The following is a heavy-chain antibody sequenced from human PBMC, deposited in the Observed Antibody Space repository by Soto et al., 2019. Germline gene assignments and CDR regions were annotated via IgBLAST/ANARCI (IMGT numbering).Heavy chain of an antibody. CDR3: ARDMRSCSSTSCYYYYYGMDV. Sequence: GESLKISCKGSGYSFTSYWISWVRQMPGKGLEWMGRIDPSDSYTNYSPSFQGHVTISADKSISTAYLQWSSLKASDTAMYYCARDMRSCSSTSCYYYYYGMDVWGQGTTVTVSS. CDR2: IDPSDSYT. D-gene: IGHD2-2*01. J-gene: IGHJ6*02. CDR1: GYSFTSYW. V-gene: IGHV5-10-1*01.